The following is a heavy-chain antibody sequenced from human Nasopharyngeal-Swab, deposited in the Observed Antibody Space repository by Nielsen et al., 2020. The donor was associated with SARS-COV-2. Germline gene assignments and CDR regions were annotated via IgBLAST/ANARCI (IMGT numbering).Heavy chain of an antibody. CDR3: ARHPLSYYDILTGYSTFDY. J-gene: IGHJ4*02. Sequence: WVRQPGGRGLVWIGSLYYRGSLYYKASLKSRVPISVDTPKNQFSLKMISVTAADTAVYYCARHPLSYYDILTGYSTFDYWGQGTLVTGSS. CDR2: LYYRGSL. D-gene: IGHD3-9*01. V-gene: IGHV4-39*01.